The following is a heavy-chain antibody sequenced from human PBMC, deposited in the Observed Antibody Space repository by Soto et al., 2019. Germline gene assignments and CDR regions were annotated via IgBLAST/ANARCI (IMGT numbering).Heavy chain of an antibody. Sequence: QVQLQESGPGLVQPSETLSLTCSVSGGSINSASYHWSWLRQHPGKGLEFIGYIFYTGSTYYNPYLDTRLTISVDTSKTHVSLRLNAVTAADTAVYYCARLDDGDSAFDSWGRGILVTVSS. CDR1: GGSINSASYH. CDR2: IFYTGST. V-gene: IGHV4-31*03. D-gene: IGHD4-17*01. CDR3: ARLDDGDSAFDS. J-gene: IGHJ4*02.